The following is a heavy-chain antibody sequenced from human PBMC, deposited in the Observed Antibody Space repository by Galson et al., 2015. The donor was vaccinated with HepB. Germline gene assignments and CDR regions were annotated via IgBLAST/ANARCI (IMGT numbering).Heavy chain of an antibody. D-gene: IGHD2-15*01. CDR3: AKDNPHCSGGSCRLAYAFDI. CDR1: GFTFSSYG. V-gene: IGHV3-30*18. CDR2: ISYDGSNK. Sequence: SLRLSCAASGFTFSSYGMHWVRQAPGKGLEWVAVISYDGSNKYYADSVKGRFTISRDNSKNTLYLQMNSLRAEDTAVYYCAKDNPHCSGGSCRLAYAFDIWGQGTMVTVSS. J-gene: IGHJ3*02.